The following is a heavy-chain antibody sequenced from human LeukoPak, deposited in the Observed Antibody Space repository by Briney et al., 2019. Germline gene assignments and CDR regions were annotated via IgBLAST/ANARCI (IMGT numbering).Heavy chain of an antibody. CDR2: ISYDGSNK. J-gene: IGHJ4*02. CDR3: ARLTESAADY. CDR1: GFTFSSYA. D-gene: IGHD6-13*01. V-gene: IGHV3-30-3*01. Sequence: GRSLRLSCAASGFTFSSYAMHWVRQAPGKGLEWVAVISYDGSNKYYADSVKGRFTISRDNSKNTLYLQMNSLRAEDTAVYYCARLTESAADYWGQGTLVTVSS.